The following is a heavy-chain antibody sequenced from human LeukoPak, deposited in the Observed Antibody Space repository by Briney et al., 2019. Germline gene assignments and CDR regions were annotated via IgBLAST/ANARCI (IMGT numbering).Heavy chain of an antibody. J-gene: IGHJ4*02. V-gene: IGHV3-23*01. CDR2: ISHVGGT. Sequence: PGGSLRLSCAASGFTFSDYAMSWVHQAPEKGLEWVSTISHVGGTYYADSVRGRFTISRDDSENMVYLQMDSLRAEDTAVYYCTRDRGGSPTDVFDYWGQGTLVTVSS. CDR1: GFTFSDYA. D-gene: IGHD2-15*01. CDR3: TRDRGGSPTDVFDY.